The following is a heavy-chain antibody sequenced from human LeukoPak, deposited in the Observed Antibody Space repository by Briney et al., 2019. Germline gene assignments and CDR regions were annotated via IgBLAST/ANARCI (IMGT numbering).Heavy chain of an antibody. J-gene: IGHJ4*02. CDR1: GFTVSAYY. Sequence: PGGSLRLSCAASGFTVSAYYMSWVRQAPGKWLEWVSVLFGGGTIYYADSVNGRFTISRDNSKNTLYLQLNSLRAEDTAVYYCARGPRVATYYYFDYWGQGTLVTVSS. CDR3: ARGPRVATYYYFDY. D-gene: IGHD1-1*01. V-gene: IGHV3-53*01. CDR2: LFGGGTI.